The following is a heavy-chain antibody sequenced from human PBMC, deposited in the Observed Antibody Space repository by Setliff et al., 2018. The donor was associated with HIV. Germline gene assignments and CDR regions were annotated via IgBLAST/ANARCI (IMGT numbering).Heavy chain of an antibody. Sequence: SETLSLTCNVSGYSISSGYYWGWIRQPPGKGLEWIGEINHSGSTNYNPSLKSRVTISVDRSKNQFSLNVTSVTAADTAVYYCARIPQLLDYAMDVWGQGTTVTVSS. CDR3: ARIPQLLDYAMDV. V-gene: IGHV4-38-2*02. CDR1: GYSISSGYY. J-gene: IGHJ6*02. CDR2: INHSGST. D-gene: IGHD2-2*01.